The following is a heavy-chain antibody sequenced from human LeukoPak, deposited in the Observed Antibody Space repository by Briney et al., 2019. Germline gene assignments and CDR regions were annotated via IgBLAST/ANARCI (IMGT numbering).Heavy chain of an antibody. D-gene: IGHD2-8*01. CDR2: ISYDGSNK. V-gene: IGHV3-30*12. CDR3: ATYRRGYHDTNESYYFDY. Sequence: SSYYWAWIRQAPGKGLEWVAVISYDGSNKYYADSVKGRFTISRDNSKNTLYLQMNGLRAEDTAIYYCATYRRGYHDTNESYYFDYWGQGTLVTVSS. CDR1: SSYY. J-gene: IGHJ4*02.